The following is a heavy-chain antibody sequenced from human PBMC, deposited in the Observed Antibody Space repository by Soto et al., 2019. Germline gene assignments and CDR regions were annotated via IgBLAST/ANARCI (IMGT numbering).Heavy chain of an antibody. J-gene: IGHJ6*02. V-gene: IGHV4-34*01. D-gene: IGHD4-17*01. CDR3: ASGDYGGDYYYYGMDV. CDR1: GGSFSGYY. CDR2: INHSGRT. Sequence: SETLSLTCAVYGGSFSGYYWSWIRQPPGKGLEWIGEINHSGRTNYNPSLKSRVTISADTSKNQFSLKLSSVTAADTAVYYCASGDYGGDYYYYGMDVWGQGTTVTVSS.